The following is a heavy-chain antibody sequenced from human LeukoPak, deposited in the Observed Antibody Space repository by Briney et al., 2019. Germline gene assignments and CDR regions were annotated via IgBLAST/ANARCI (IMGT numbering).Heavy chain of an antibody. V-gene: IGHV3-30-3*01. D-gene: IGHD2-15*01. J-gene: IGHJ4*02. Sequence: GRSLRLSCAASGFTFSSYAMHWVRQAPGKGLEWEAVISYDGSNKYYADSVKGRFTISRDNSKNTLYLQMNSLRAEDTAVYYCARDRCSAGSCYSDYWGQGTLVTVSS. CDR2: ISYDGSNK. CDR3: ARDRCSAGSCYSDY. CDR1: GFTFSSYA.